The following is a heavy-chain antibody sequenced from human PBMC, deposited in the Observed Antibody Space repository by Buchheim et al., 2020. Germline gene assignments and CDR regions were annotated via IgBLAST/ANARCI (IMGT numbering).Heavy chain of an antibody. CDR1: GFTFSSYG. Sequence: QVPLVESGGGVVQPGRSLRLSCAASGFTFSSYGMHWVRQAPGKGLEWVAGIWYDGSNKYYADSLKGRFTISRDNSKNTLYLQMNSLRAEDTAVYYCARDRGAYGSGSFWWFDPWGQGTL. CDR3: ARDRGAYGSGSFWWFDP. J-gene: IGHJ5*02. V-gene: IGHV3-33*01. CDR2: IWYDGSNK. D-gene: IGHD3-10*01.